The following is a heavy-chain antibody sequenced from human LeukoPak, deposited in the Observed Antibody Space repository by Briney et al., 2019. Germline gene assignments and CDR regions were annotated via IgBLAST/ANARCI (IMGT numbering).Heavy chain of an antibody. J-gene: IGHJ5*02. Sequence: ASVKVSCKASGYTFVAYYMHWVRQAPGQGLEWMGRINPNSGGTNYAQKFQGRVTMTRDTSISTAYMELSRLRSDDTAVYYCARGSYHKENWFDPWGQGTLVTVSS. V-gene: IGHV1-2*06. D-gene: IGHD2-21*01. CDR3: ARGSYHKENWFDP. CDR2: INPNSGGT. CDR1: GYTFVAYY.